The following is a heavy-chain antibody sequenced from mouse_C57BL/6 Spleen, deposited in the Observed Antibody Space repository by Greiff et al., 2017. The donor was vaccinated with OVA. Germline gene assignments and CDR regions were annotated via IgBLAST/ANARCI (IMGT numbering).Heavy chain of an antibody. V-gene: IGHV7-3*01. Sequence: EVMLVESGGGLVQPGGSLSLSCAASGFTFTDYYMSWVRQPPGQALEWLGFIRNKANGYTTEYSASVKGRFTISRDNSQSILYLQMNALRAEDSATYYCARYQGTVGWYFDVWGTGTTVTVSS. CDR2: IRNKANGYTT. D-gene: IGHD1-1*01. CDR3: ARYQGTVGWYFDV. CDR1: GFTFTDYY. J-gene: IGHJ1*03.